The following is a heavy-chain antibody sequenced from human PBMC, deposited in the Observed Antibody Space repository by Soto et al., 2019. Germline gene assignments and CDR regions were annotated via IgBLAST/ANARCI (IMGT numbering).Heavy chain of an antibody. CDR1: GGSFSGYY. CDR3: ARGSGGSGHGGSTWDY. D-gene: IGHD5-12*01. J-gene: IGHJ4*02. Sequence: SETLSLTCAVYGGSFSGYYWSWIRQPPGKGLEWIGEINHSGSTNYNPSLKSRVTISVDTSKNQFSLKLSSVTAADTAVYYCARGSGGSGHGGSTWDYWGQGTLVTVSS. V-gene: IGHV4-34*01. CDR2: INHSGST.